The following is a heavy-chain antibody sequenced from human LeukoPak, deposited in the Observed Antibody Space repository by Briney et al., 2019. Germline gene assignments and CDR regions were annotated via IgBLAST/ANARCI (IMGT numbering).Heavy chain of an antibody. Sequence: ASVKVSCKASGGTFSSYTISWVRQAPGQGLKWMGRIIPILGIANYAQKFQGRVTITADKSTSTAYMELSSLRSEDTAVYYCARDIGTGWFDPWGQGTLVTVSS. D-gene: IGHD1-1*01. CDR3: ARDIGTGWFDP. CDR2: IIPILGIA. CDR1: GGTFSSYT. V-gene: IGHV1-69*04. J-gene: IGHJ5*02.